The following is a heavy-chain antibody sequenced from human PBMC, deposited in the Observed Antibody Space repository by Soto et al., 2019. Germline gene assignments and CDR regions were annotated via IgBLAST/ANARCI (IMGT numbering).Heavy chain of an antibody. CDR1: GGTFSSYA. CDR3: AGVVSLSYYDSSGYDY. CDR2: IITIFGTA. D-gene: IGHD3-22*01. V-gene: IGHV1-69*01. Sequence: QVKLVQSGAEVKKPGSSVKVSCKASGGTFSSYAISWVRQAPGQGLEWMGGIITIFGTANYAQKFQGRVTITADESTSTAYMELSSLRSEDTAVYYCAGVVSLSYYDSSGYDYWGQGTLVTVSS. J-gene: IGHJ4*02.